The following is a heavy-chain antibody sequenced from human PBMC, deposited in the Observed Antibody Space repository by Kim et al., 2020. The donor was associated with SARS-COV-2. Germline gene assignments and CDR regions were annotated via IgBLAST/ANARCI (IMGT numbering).Heavy chain of an antibody. D-gene: IGHD1-26*01. CDR1: GYTFTSYA. CDR2: INAGNGNT. J-gene: IGHJ2*01. V-gene: IGHV1-3*01. CDR3: ARDGDGGGSYYSQGWYFDL. Sequence: ASVKVSCKASGYTFTSYAMHWVRQAPGQRLEWMGWINAGNGNTKYSQKFQGRVTITRDTSASTAYMELSSLRSEDTAVYYCARDGDGGGSYYSQGWYFDLWGRGTLVTVSS.